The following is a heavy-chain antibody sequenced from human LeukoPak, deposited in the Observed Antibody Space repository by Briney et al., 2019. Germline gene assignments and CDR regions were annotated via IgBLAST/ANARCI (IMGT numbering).Heavy chain of an antibody. CDR3: ARHDCSSTTCGLLRFDP. D-gene: IGHD2-2*01. CDR2: IYYSGST. Sequence: PSETLSLTCTVSGGSISSSSYYWGWIRQPPGKGLEWIGSIYYSGSTYYNPSLKSRVTISVDTSKSQFSLKLSSVTAADTAVYYCARHDCSSTTCGLLRFDPWGQGTPVTVPS. CDR1: GGSISSSSYY. J-gene: IGHJ5*02. V-gene: IGHV4-39*01.